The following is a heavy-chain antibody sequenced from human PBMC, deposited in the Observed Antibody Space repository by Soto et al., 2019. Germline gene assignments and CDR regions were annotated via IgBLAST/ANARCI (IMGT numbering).Heavy chain of an antibody. V-gene: IGHV1-18*01. D-gene: IGHD3-10*01. J-gene: IGHJ6*04. CDR2: ISAYNGNT. CDR1: GYTFTSYG. Sequence: ASVKVSCKASGYTFTSYGISWVRQAPGQGLEWMGWISAYNGNTNYAQKLQGRVTMTTDTSTSTAYMELRSLRSDDTAVYYCARDQGITRVGVYSTYYYGMDVWGKGPTGTVSS. CDR3: ARDQGITRVGVYSTYYYGMDV.